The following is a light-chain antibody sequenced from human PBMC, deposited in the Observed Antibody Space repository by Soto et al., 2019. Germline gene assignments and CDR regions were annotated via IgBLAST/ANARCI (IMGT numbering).Light chain of an antibody. CDR3: QQYYNAPLT. Sequence: DIEMTQSPDSLAVSLGERATINCKSSQSVLYSPNSKNYLAWYQQRPGQPPKLLIYYASIRESGVPDRFSGSGSGTDFTLTISGLQAEDVAVYYCQQYYNAPLTFGPGTKVEI. CDR2: YAS. J-gene: IGKJ3*01. CDR1: QSVLYSPNSKNY. V-gene: IGKV4-1*01.